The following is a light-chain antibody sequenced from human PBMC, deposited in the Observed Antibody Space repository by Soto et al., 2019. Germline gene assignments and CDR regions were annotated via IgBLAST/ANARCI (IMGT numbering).Light chain of an antibody. Sequence: EIAMTQSQATLSVSPGERVTVCCRASQSVSSNLAWYQQKPGQAPRLLIYGASTRATGIPVRFSGSGSGTEFTLTISRLEPEDFAVYYCQQYNDWPRTFGQGTKVDIK. CDR2: GAS. CDR3: QQYNDWPRT. V-gene: IGKV3-15*01. J-gene: IGKJ1*01. CDR1: QSVSSN.